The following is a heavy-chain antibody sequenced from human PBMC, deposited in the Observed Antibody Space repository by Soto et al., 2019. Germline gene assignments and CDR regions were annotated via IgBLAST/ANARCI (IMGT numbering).Heavy chain of an antibody. CDR1: GFTFSIYG. CDR3: AKFGIADVFDI. V-gene: IGHV3-30*18. J-gene: IGHJ3*02. D-gene: IGHD6-13*01. Sequence: QVQLVESGGGEVQPGRSLRLSCAASGFTFSIYGMNWVRQAPGKGLEWVAVISYDGSNKYYGDSVKGRFTISRDNSKNSLHLQMNSLRAEDTAVYYCAKFGIADVFDIWGQGTMVTVSS. CDR2: ISYDGSNK.